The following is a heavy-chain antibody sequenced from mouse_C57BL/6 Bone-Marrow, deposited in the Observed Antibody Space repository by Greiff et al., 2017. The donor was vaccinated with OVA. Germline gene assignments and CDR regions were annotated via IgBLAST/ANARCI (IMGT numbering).Heavy chain of an antibody. CDR3: ARRIYDGYFAWFAY. V-gene: IGHV1-42*01. D-gene: IGHD2-3*01. CDR1: GYSFTGYY. J-gene: IGHJ3*01. CDR2: INPSTGGT. Sequence: EVKLMESGPELVKPGASVKISCKASGYSFTGYYMNWVKQSPEKSLEWIGEINPSTGGTTYNQKFKAKATLTVDKSSSTAYMQLKSLTSEDSAVYYCARRIYDGYFAWFAYWGQGTLVTVSA.